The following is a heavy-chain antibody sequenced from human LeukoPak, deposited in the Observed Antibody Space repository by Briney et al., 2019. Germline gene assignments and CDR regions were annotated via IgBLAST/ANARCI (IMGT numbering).Heavy chain of an antibody. CDR2: ISGSGSST. CDR3: AKDPKSPYGMDV. V-gene: IGHV3-23*01. CDR1: GFTFSSYA. J-gene: IGHJ6*02. Sequence: PGGSLRLSCAASGFTFSSYAMSWVRQAPGKGLEWVSAISGSGSSTYYADSVKRQFNISRDNSKNTLYLQMNSLRAEDTAVYYCAKDPKSPYGMDVWGQGTTVTVSS.